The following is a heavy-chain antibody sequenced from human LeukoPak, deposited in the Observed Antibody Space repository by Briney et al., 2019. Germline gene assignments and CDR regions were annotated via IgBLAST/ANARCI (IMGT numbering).Heavy chain of an antibody. CDR2: IGWNSGSI. J-gene: IGHJ4*02. CDR3: ARLRAAVLLDY. D-gene: IGHD4-17*01. Sequence: GRSLRLSCAASGFTFGDYAMHWVRQAPGKGLEWVSRIGWNSGSIAYADSVKGRFTISRDNAKNSLYLQMNSLRAEDTAVYYCARLRAAVLLDYWGQGTLVTVSS. V-gene: IGHV3-9*01. CDR1: GFTFGDYA.